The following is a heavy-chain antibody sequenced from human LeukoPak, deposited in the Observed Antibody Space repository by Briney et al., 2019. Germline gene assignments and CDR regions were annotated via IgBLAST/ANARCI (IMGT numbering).Heavy chain of an antibody. CDR1: GFDFNTYE. CDR2: IGGTGETI. J-gene: IGHJ4*02. D-gene: IGHD1-26*01. Sequence: GGSLRLSCVASGFDFNTYEMTWVRQAPGKGLEWVSYIGGTGETIYYADSVKCRFTVSRDNAKNSVYVQMNSLRAEDTAVYYCARDAPYLVGATYFDYWGQGTLVTVSS. CDR3: ARDAPYLVGATYFDY. V-gene: IGHV3-48*03.